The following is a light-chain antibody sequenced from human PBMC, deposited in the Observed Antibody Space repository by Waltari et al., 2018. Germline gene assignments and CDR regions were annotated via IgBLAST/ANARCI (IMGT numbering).Light chain of an antibody. CDR1: RSNIGACYD. V-gene: IGLV1-40*01. J-gene: IGLJ2*01. CDR3: QSYDSSLSGYVV. CDR2: GNS. Sequence: QSVLTQPPSVSGAPGQRVSTPCTGSRSNIGACYDVHWYQHLPGTAPKPLTYGNSNRPSGVPDRFSGSKSGTSASLAITGLQAEDEADYYCQSYDSSLSGYVVFGGGTKLTVL.